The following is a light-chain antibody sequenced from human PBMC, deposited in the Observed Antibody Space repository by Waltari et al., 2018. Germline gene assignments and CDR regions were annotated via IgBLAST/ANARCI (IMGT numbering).Light chain of an antibody. CDR3: QQYYSTPS. Sequence: DIQMPQSPSSLSASVGHRVTITCRASQGISNSLAWYQQKPGKAPKLLLYAASRLESGVPSRFSGSGSGTDYTLTISSLQPEDFATYYCQQYYSTPSFGGGTKVEIK. J-gene: IGKJ4*01. CDR2: AAS. V-gene: IGKV1-NL1*01. CDR1: QGISNS.